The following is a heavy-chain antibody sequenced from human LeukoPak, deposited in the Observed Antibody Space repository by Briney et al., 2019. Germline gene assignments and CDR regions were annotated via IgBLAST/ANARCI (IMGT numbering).Heavy chain of an antibody. CDR3: AREGSSSSPFDY. CDR1: GFTFSSYA. J-gene: IGHJ4*02. D-gene: IGHD6-6*01. V-gene: IGHV3-64*01. Sequence: GGSRRLSCAASGFTFSSYAMHWVRQAPGKGLEYVSAISSNGGSTYYANSVKGRFTISRDNSKNTLYLQMGSLRTEDMAVYYCAREGSSSSPFDYWGQGTLVTVSS. CDR2: ISSNGGST.